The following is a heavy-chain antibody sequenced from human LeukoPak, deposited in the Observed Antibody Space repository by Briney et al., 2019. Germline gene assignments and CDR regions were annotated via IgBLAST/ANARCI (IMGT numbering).Heavy chain of an antibody. CDR1: GGSISSSSYL. V-gene: IGHV4-39*01. J-gene: IGHJ4*02. Sequence: SETLSLTCTVSGGSISSSSYLWGWIRQPPGKGLGWIGNIYYSGSTYCNPSLKSRVTISLDTSKNQFSLKLSSVTAADTAVYYCASDPDYYDSSGYYAPADYWGQGTLVTVSS. D-gene: IGHD3-22*01. CDR2: IYYSGST. CDR3: ASDPDYYDSSGYYAPADY.